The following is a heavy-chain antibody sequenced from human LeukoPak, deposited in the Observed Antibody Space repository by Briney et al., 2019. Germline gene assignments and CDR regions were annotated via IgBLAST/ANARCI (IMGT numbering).Heavy chain of an antibody. CDR2: IHTSGST. D-gene: IGHD1-1*01. J-gene: IGHJ3*02. V-gene: IGHV4-4*07. Sequence: SETLSLTCTVSGGSISSYQWSWIRQPAGKGLEWIGRIHTSGSTNYNPSIKSRVTMSVDTSKNQFSLKLSSVTAADTAVYYCARDPPRGLNEFLSAFDIWGQGTMVTVSS. CDR1: GGSISSYQ. CDR3: ARDPPRGLNEFLSAFDI.